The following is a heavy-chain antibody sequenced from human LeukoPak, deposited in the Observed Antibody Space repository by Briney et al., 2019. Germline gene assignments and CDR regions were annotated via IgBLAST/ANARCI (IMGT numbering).Heavy chain of an antibody. CDR2: IRYDGSNK. V-gene: IGHV3-30*02. D-gene: IGHD4-17*01. Sequence: PGGSLRLSCAASGFTFSSYGMHWVRQAPGKGLEWVAFIRYDGSNKYYADSVKGRFTISRDNSKNTLYLQMNSLRAEDTAVYYCAKDLDGDYYYYYMDVWGKGTTVTVSS. CDR1: GFTFSSYG. CDR3: AKDLDGDYYYYYMDV. J-gene: IGHJ6*03.